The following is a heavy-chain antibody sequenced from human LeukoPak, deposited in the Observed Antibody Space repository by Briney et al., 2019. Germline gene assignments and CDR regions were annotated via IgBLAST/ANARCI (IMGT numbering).Heavy chain of an antibody. CDR3: TTGLAGL. CDR1: GFSFTNAW. Sequence: GGSLRLSCAASGFSFTNAWMSWVRQAPGKGLEWVGRIKSKTNGGTTDYVAPVKGRFTISRDDSKNTLYLQMNSLKTDDTAVYYCTTGLAGLWGQGILVTVSS. V-gene: IGHV3-15*01. D-gene: IGHD6-19*01. J-gene: IGHJ4*02. CDR2: IKSKTNGGTT.